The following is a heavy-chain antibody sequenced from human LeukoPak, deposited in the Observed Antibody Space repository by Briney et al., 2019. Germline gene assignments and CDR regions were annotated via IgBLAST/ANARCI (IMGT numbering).Heavy chain of an antibody. CDR1: GFTVNSNY. CDR3: AKSLWQQLIQRTTLDN. Sequence: GGSLRLSCAASGFTVNSNYMTWVRQTPGKGLECVSAISGSGGSAYYADSVKGRFTISRDNSKNTLYLQMNSLRAEDTAVYYCAKSLWQQLIQRTTLDNWGQGTLVTVSS. D-gene: IGHD6-13*01. CDR2: ISGSGGSA. J-gene: IGHJ4*02. V-gene: IGHV3-23*01.